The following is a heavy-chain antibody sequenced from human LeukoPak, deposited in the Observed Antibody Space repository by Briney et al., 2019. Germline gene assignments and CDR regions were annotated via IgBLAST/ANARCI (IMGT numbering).Heavy chain of an antibody. D-gene: IGHD1-26*01. J-gene: IGHJ4*02. CDR2: IIPISDIA. V-gene: IGHV1-69*04. Sequence: SVKVSRKASGTPYSFSSYAISWVRQAPGQGLEWMGRIIPISDIANYARRFRGRVTITADRSTATVYMDLSSLTSEDTAVYYCARDREDSSSSFFYWGQGTPVTVAS. CDR3: ARDREDSSSSFFY. CDR1: GTPYSFSSYA.